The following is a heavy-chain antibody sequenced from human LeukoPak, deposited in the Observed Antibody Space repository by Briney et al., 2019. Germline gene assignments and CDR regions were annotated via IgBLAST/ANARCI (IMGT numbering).Heavy chain of an antibody. CDR2: ISGGGGST. CDR1: GFTFCGYA. V-gene: IGHV3-23*01. J-gene: IGHJ4*02. D-gene: IGHD1-26*01. CDR3: AKESSGSYYPIDY. Sequence: VGCLRLSCAASGFTFCGYAMSCVPQAAGQEREGVSVISGGGGSTYYADSVKGWFTISRDSSKNTLSLQMNSLRAEDTAVYYCAKESSGSYYPIDYWGQGTLVTVSS.